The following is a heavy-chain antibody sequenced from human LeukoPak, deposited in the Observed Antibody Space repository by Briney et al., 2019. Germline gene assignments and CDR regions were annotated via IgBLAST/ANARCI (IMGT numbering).Heavy chain of an antibody. CDR3: AKDAVGATAYYFDY. D-gene: IGHD1-26*01. CDR1: GFTFSSYA. CDR2: ISSSGDT. J-gene: IGHJ4*02. V-gene: IGHV3-23*01. Sequence: GGSLRLSCAASGFTFSSYAMSWVRQAPGKGLEWVSAISSSGDTYYAGSVRGRFTISRDNSKNTLYLQMNSLRAEDTAVYYCAKDAVGATAYYFDYWGQGTLVTVSS.